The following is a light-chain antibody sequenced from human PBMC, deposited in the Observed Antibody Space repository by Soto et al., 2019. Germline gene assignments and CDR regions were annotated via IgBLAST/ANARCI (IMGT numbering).Light chain of an antibody. J-gene: IGLJ2*01. V-gene: IGLV2-14*01. CDR1: SSDVGGYNY. CDR2: EVS. CDR3: SSYTGSSTVV. Sequence: QSALTQPASVSGSPGQSITISCTGTSSDVGGYNYVSWYQQHPGKAPKLMIYEVSNRPSGVSNRFSGSKSGNTASLTIAGRQAEDEADDYCSSYTGSSTVVFGGGTKLTVL.